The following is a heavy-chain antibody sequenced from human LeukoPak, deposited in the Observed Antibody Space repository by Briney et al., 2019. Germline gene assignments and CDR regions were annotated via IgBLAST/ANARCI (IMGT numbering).Heavy chain of an antibody. V-gene: IGHV1-18*04. CDR3: ARGAGGFLEPSSFDY. Sequence: ASVKVSCKASGYIFSTYGITWVRQAPGQGLEWMGWISTYKYNTNYAQKFQGRVTMTTDTSTSTAYMELRSLRSDDTAVYYCARGAGGFLEPSSFDYWGQGTLVTVSS. CDR2: ISTYKYNT. CDR1: GYIFSTYG. J-gene: IGHJ4*02. D-gene: IGHD3-3*01.